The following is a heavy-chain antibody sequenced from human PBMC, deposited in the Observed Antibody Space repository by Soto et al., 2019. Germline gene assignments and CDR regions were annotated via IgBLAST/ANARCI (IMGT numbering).Heavy chain of an antibody. CDR1: GGSVSYYF. J-gene: IGHJ6*02. CDR2: IYYNGNT. D-gene: IGHD2-21*02. CDR3: ARYCGGDCYTYYYYGMDV. Sequence: QVQLQESGPGLVKPSETLSLTCTVSGGSVSYYFWRWIRQPPGKGLEWIGEIYYNGNTNYNPSLSSRVTIAVATSKNHFSVRLRSVTAAETALYYCARYCGGDCYTYYYYGMDVWGQGTTVTVSS. V-gene: IGHV4-59*02.